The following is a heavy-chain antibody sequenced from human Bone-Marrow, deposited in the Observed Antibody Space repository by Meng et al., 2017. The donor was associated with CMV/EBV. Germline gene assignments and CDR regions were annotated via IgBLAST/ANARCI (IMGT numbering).Heavy chain of an antibody. Sequence: GGSLRLSCAASGFTFSSYGMHWVRQAPGKGLEWVAFIRYDGSNKYYADSVKGRFTISRDNSKNTLYLQMNSLRAEDTAVYYCSTKGQWLADYWGQGTLVPVSS. V-gene: IGHV3-30*02. CDR1: GFTFSSYG. CDR2: IRYDGSNK. CDR3: STKGQWLADY. D-gene: IGHD6-19*01. J-gene: IGHJ4*02.